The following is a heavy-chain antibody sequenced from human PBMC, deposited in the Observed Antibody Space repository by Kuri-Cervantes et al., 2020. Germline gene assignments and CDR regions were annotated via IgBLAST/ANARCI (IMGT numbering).Heavy chain of an antibody. V-gene: IGHV4-30-2*01. D-gene: IGHD1-20*01. CDR2: IYHSGST. CDR1: GGSISSGGYS. CDR3: ARGYNWNDRGYYFDY. Sequence: SQTLSLTCAVSGGSISSGGYSWSWIRQPPGKGLEWIGYIYHSGSTYYNPPLKSRVTISVDRSKNQFSLKLSSVTAADTAVYYCARGYNWNDRGYYFDYWGQGTLVTVSS. J-gene: IGHJ4*02.